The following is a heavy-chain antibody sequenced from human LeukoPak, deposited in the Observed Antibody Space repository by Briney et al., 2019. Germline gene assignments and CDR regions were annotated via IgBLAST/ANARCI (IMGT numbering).Heavy chain of an antibody. J-gene: IGHJ4*02. V-gene: IGHV3-30*02. CDR1: GFTFSSYG. Sequence: PGGSLRLSCVASGFTFSSYGMHWVRQAPGKGLEWVAFIRYDANNKYYADSVKGRFTISRDDSQNTLYLQMNSLRPEDTAVYYCAKVHVAWGSGSYYSVFGCWGQGTLVTVSS. CDR2: IRYDANNK. CDR3: AKVHVAWGSGSYYSVFGC. D-gene: IGHD3-10*01.